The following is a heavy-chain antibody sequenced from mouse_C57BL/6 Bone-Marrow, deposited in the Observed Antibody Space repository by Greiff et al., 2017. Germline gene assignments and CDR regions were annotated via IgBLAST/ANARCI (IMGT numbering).Heavy chain of an antibody. J-gene: IGHJ2*01. V-gene: IGHV1-54*01. CDR2: INPGSGGT. Sequence: QVQLQQSGAELVRPGTLVKVSCKASGYAFTNYLIEWVKQRPGQGLEWIGVINPGSGGTDYNEKFKGKATLTADKSSSTADRQLSSLTSEDSAVYFCARFDYWGQGTTLTVSS. CDR3: ARFDY. CDR1: GYAFTNYL.